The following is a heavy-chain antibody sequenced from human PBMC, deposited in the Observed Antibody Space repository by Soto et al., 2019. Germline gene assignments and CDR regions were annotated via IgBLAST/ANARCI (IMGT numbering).Heavy chain of an antibody. CDR3: ARSISTTAPGTGGY. V-gene: IGHV3-74*01. Sequence: GGSLRLSCAASGFTFSSYWMHWVRQAPGKGLVWVSRINSDGSTTTYADSVKGRFTISRDSAKNTLYLQMDSLRAEDTAVYYCARSISTTAPGTGGYWGQGTLVPVSS. D-gene: IGHD6-13*01. CDR2: INSDGSTT. CDR1: GFTFSSYW. J-gene: IGHJ4*02.